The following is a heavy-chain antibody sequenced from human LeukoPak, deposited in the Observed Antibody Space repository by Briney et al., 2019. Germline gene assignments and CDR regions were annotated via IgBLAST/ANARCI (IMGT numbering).Heavy chain of an antibody. CDR1: GGTFSSYA. V-gene: IGHV1-69*05. CDR2: IIPIFGTA. D-gene: IGHD6-13*01. CDR3: ARAADSSSWTHFDY. J-gene: IGHJ4*02. Sequence: VASVKVSCKASGGTFSSYAISWVRQAPGQGLEWMGRIIPIFGTANYAQKFQGRVTITTDESTSTAYMELSSLRSEDTAVYYCARAADSSSWTHFDYWGQGTLVTVSS.